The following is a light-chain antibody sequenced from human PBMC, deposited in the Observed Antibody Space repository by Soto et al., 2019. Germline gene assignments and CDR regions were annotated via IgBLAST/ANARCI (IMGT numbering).Light chain of an antibody. CDR2: DAS. J-gene: IGKJ5*01. Sequence: EIVMTQSPASLSVSPGERATLSCRARQSVSSNLAWYQQKPGQAPRLLIYDASSRATGIPARFSGSGSGTDFTLTIDSLEPEDFAVYYCQQRSNWITFGQGTRLEIK. CDR1: QSVSSN. V-gene: IGKV3-11*01. CDR3: QQRSNWIT.